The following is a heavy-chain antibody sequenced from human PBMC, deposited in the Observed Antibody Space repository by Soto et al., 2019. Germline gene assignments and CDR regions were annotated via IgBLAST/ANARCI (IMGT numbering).Heavy chain of an antibody. Sequence: SETLSLTCAVSGGSISSSNWWSWVRQPPGKGLEWIGEIYHSGSTNYNPSLKSRVTISVDKSKNQFPLKLSSVTAADTAVYYCAREGLGGNYYGSRMDVWGQGTTVTVSS. J-gene: IGHJ6*02. CDR2: IYHSGST. V-gene: IGHV4-4*02. D-gene: IGHD3-10*01. CDR3: AREGLGGNYYGSRMDV. CDR1: GGSISSSNW.